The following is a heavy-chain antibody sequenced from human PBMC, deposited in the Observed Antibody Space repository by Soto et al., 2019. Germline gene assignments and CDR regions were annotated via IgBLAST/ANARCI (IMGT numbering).Heavy chain of an antibody. J-gene: IGHJ4*02. V-gene: IGHV4-59*01. CDR3: ARGSRDGYNNFDY. CDR1: GGSISSYY. Sequence: QVQLQESGPGLVKPSETLSLTCTVSGGSISSYYWSWIRQPPGKGLEWIGYIYYSGSTNYNPSLKSRVTISVDTSKNQFSLKLSSVTAADTAVYYCARGSRDGYNNFDYWGQGTLVTVSS. D-gene: IGHD3-10*01. CDR2: IYYSGST.